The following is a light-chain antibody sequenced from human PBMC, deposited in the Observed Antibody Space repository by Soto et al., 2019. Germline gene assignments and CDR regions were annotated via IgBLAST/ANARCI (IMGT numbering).Light chain of an antibody. Sequence: EIVMTQSPATLSVSPGDRATLSCRASESVTSSLAWYQQKPGQAPRPLIYGASSRATGIPDRFSGSGSGTDFTLTISRLEPEDFAVYYCQQYGSSPLTFGGGTKVDIK. V-gene: IGKV3-20*01. CDR2: GAS. CDR3: QQYGSSPLT. CDR1: ESVTSS. J-gene: IGKJ4*01.